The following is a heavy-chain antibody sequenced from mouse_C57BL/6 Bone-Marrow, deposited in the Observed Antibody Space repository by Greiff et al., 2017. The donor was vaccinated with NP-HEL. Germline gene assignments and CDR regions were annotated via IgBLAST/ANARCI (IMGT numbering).Heavy chain of an antibody. J-gene: IGHJ2*01. CDR3: ARLSSYGTYFDY. Sequence: QVQLQQSGPELVKPGASVKLSCKASGYTFTSYDINWVKQRPGQGLEWIGWISPRDGSPKYNEKFKGKATLTVDTSSSTAYMELHSLTSEDSAVYFCARLSSYGTYFDYWGQGTTLTVSS. V-gene: IGHV1-85*01. D-gene: IGHD2-1*01. CDR2: ISPRDGSP. CDR1: GYTFTSYD.